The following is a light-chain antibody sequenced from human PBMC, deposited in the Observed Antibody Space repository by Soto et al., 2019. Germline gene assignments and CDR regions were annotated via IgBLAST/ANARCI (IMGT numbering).Light chain of an antibody. V-gene: IGLV2-14*01. CDR3: TSYTSSTTPV. CDR1: SSDVGGYNS. CDR2: DVS. J-gene: IGLJ2*01. Sequence: QSALTQPASVSGSPGQSITISCTGTSSDVGGYNSVSWYQQHPGKAPKLIIYDVSDRPSGVSNRFSGSKSGNTASLTISGLQAEDEADYYCTSYTSSTTPVFGGGTKLTVL.